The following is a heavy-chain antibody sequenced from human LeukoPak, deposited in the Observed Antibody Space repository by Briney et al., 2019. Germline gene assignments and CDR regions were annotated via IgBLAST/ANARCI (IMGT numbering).Heavy chain of an antibody. D-gene: IGHD6-13*01. V-gene: IGHV4-59*01. CDR2: IYYSGST. Sequence: SETLSLTCTVSGGSISSYYWSWIRQPPGKGLEWIGYIYYSGSTNYNPSLKSRVTISVDTSKNQFSLKLSSVTAADTAVYYCARASWGIAGSVYYFDYWGQGTLVTVSS. CDR3: ARASWGIAGSVYYFDY. J-gene: IGHJ4*02. CDR1: GGSISSYY.